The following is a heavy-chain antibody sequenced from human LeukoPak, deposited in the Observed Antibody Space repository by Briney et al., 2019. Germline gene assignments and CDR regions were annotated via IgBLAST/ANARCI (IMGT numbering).Heavy chain of an antibody. V-gene: IGHV1-46*01. CDR1: GYSFTSNY. CDR2: IYPRDGST. J-gene: IGHJ4*02. CDR3: ARDQEGFDY. Sequence: EASVKVSCKASGYSFTSNYIHWVRQAPGQGLEWMGMIYPRDGSTSYAQRFQDRVTMTRDTSTSTVHMELSGLRSEDTAVYYCARDQEGFDYWGQGTQVTVSS.